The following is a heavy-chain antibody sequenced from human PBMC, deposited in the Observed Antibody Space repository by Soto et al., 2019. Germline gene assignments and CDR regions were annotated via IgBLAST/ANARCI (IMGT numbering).Heavy chain of an antibody. D-gene: IGHD2-21*02. J-gene: IGHJ3*02. CDR2: VFYSVSR. CDR1: GASITTYS. V-gene: IGHV4-59*01. CDR3: ARRGRQSSDFLSRPQVVVAFDI. Sequence: QVQLQESGPGLVRPSETLSLTCTVSGASITTYSWNWIRQSPGKGLEWTGNVFYSVSRDSDPSLTRPVCVSVDTSKNQVPLRLRSVTAADTAVYYCARRGRQSSDFLSRPQVVVAFDIWGQGTPVTVSS.